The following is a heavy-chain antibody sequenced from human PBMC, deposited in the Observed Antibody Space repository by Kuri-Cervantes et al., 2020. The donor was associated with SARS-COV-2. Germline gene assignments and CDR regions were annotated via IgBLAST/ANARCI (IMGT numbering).Heavy chain of an antibody. V-gene: IGHV4-59*01. CDR1: GGSISSYY. D-gene: IGHD6-19*01. CDR2: IHDSGST. CDR3: ARAVSRLVHPPGTFDF. Sequence: GSLRLSCTVSGGSISSYYWSWIRQPPGKGLEWIGDIHDSGSTNHNAFVKSRVAISLDTSKNLFSLKLTSVTAADTAIYYCARAVSRLVHPPGTFDFWGQGTLVTVSS. J-gene: IGHJ4*02.